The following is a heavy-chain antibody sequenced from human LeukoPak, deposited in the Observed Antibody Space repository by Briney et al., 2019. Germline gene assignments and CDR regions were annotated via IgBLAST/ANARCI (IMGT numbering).Heavy chain of an antibody. CDR3: AKDTVSSGVDY. J-gene: IGHJ4*02. D-gene: IGHD6-25*01. CDR2: ISWNSGSI. CDR1: GFTFDDYA. Sequence: GRPLRLSCAASGFTFDDYAMHWVRQAPGKGLEWVSGISWNSGSIGYADSVKGRFTISRDNAKNSLYLQMNSLRAEDTALYYCAKDTVSSGVDYWGQGTLATVSS. V-gene: IGHV3-9*01.